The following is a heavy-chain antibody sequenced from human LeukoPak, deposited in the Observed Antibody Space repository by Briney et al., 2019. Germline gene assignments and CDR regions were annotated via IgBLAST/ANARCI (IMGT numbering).Heavy chain of an antibody. J-gene: IGHJ4*02. CDR1: GFTFSSYS. CDR2: ISGSGGST. Sequence: PGGSLRLSCAASGFTFSSYSMNWVRQAPGKGLEWVSAISGSGGSTYYADSVKGRFTISRDNSKNTLYLQMNSLRAEDTAVYYCAKPMTTVTKPLPDYWGQGTLVTVSS. V-gene: IGHV3-23*01. D-gene: IGHD4-17*01. CDR3: AKPMTTVTKPLPDY.